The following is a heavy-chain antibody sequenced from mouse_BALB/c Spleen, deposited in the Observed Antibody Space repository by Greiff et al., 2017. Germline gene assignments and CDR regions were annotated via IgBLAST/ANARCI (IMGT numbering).Heavy chain of an antibody. CDR3: TSPDPGTRFAY. CDR2: ISSGGSYT. J-gene: IGHJ3*01. D-gene: IGHD4-1*01. Sequence: EVKLVESGGGLVKPGGSLKLSCAASGFTFSSYTMSWVRQTPEKRLEWVATISSGGSYTYYPDSVKGRFTISRDNAKNTLYLQMSSLKSEDTAMYYCTSPDPGTRFAYWGQGTLVTVSA. CDR1: GFTFSSYT. V-gene: IGHV5-6-4*01.